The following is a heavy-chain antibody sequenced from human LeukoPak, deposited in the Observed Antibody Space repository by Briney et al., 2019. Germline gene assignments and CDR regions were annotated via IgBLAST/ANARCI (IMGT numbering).Heavy chain of an antibody. Sequence: GGSLRLSWAASGFTFSSYGVRWVRQAPGEGREWVSGINGSGQRTYYAGSVKGRFTISRENSRSTLYLQMNSLRAEDTAVYYCAKDWGEYFDYVWGSFPSFGSWGQGTLVTVSS. CDR3: AKDWGEYFDYVWGSFPSFGS. CDR2: INGSGQRT. CDR1: GFTFSSYG. V-gene: IGHV3-23*01. J-gene: IGHJ4*02. D-gene: IGHD3-16*01.